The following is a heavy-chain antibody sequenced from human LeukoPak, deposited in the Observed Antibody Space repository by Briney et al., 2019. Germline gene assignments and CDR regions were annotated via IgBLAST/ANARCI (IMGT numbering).Heavy chain of an antibody. CDR1: GYTFTSYD. J-gene: IGHJ3*02. D-gene: IGHD2-2*01. CDR3: ARPPDIVVVPAAMADDAFDI. V-gene: IGHV1-8*03. Sequence: ASVKVSCKASGYTFTSYDINWVRQATGQGLEWMGWMNPNSGNTGYAQKFQGRVTITSNTSISTAYMELSSLRSEDTAVYYCARPPDIVVVPAAMADDAFDIWGQGTMVTVSS. CDR2: MNPNSGNT.